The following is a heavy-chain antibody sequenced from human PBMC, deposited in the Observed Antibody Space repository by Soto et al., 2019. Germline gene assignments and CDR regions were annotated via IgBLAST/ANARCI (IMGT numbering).Heavy chain of an antibody. J-gene: IGHJ4*02. Sequence: EVQLVESGGGLVQPGRSLRLSCAASGFTFDDYAMHWVRQAPGKGLEWVSGISWNSGSIGYADSVKGRFIISRDNAKNSLYLQMNSLRAEDTALYYCAKEGYCSGGSCYFDYWGQGTLVTVSS. CDR1: GFTFDDYA. D-gene: IGHD2-15*01. CDR3: AKEGYCSGGSCYFDY. V-gene: IGHV3-9*01. CDR2: ISWNSGSI.